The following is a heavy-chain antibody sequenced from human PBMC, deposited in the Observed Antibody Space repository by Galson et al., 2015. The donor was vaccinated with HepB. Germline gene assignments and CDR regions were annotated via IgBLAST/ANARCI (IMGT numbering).Heavy chain of an antibody. CDR3: AKDLVATPGGAFDI. CDR2: ISWNSGSI. CDR1: GFTFDDYA. V-gene: IGHV3-9*01. D-gene: IGHD5-12*01. J-gene: IGHJ3*02. Sequence: SLRLSCAASGFTFDDYAMHWVRQAPGKGLEWVSGISWNSGSIGYADSVKDRFTISRDNAKNSLYLQMNSLRAEDTALYYCAKDLVATPGGAFDIWGQGTMVTVSS.